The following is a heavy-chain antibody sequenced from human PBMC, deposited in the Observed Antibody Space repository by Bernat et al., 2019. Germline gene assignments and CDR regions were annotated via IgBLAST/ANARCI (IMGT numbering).Heavy chain of an antibody. Sequence: QVQLVESGGGVVQPGRSLRLSCAASGFTFSSYAMHWVRQAPGKGLEWVAVISYDGSNKYYADSVKGRFTISRDNSKNTLYLQMNSLRSEDTAVYYCARGGGYDLPGFDYWGQGTLVTVSS. D-gene: IGHD5-12*01. V-gene: IGHV3-30-3*01. CDR1: GFTFSSYA. CDR3: ARGGGYDLPGFDY. CDR2: ISYDGSNK. J-gene: IGHJ4*02.